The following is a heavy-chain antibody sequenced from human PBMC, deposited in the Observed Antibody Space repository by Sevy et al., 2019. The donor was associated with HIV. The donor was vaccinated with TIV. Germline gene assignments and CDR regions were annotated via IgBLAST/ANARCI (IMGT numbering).Heavy chain of an antibody. D-gene: IGHD1-1*01. CDR3: ASRVQRGYYFDY. J-gene: IGHJ4*02. CDR1: GGSFSGYY. Sequence: SETLSLTCAVYGGSFSGYYWSWIRQPPGKGLEWIGEINHRGSTNYNPSLKSRVTISVDTSKNQFSLKLSSVTAADTAVYYCASRVQRGYYFDYWGQGTLVTVSS. V-gene: IGHV4-34*01. CDR2: INHRGST.